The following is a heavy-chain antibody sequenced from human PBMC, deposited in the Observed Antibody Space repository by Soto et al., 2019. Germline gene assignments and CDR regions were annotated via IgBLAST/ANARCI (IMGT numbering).Heavy chain of an antibody. V-gene: IGHV1-69*08. CDR2: INPILGTA. D-gene: IGHD2-2*01. CDR3: ARRAIVIVPTAPGRRPFDM. CDR1: GDTFSRYT. Sequence: SVKVSCKTCGDTFSRYTVNWVRQAPGQGLEWMGRINPILGTANYAQEFQGRVTITADKATSTAYMELTSLRSEDTAVYYCARRAIVIVPTAPGRRPFDMWGQGTMVTVSS. J-gene: IGHJ3*02.